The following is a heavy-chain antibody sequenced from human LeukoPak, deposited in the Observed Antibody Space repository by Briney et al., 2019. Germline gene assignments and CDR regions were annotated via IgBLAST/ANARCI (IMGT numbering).Heavy chain of an antibody. CDR2: TYYRSKWYN. J-gene: IGHJ6*03. D-gene: IGHD3-22*01. V-gene: IGHV6-1*01. Sequence: SQTLSLTCAISGDSVSSNSAAWNWIRQSPSRGLEWLGRTYYRSKWYNDYAVSVKSRITINPDTSKNQFSLQLNSVTPEDTAVYYCAREGACYYDSSGYPYYYYYYYMDVWGKGTTVTISS. CDR3: AREGACYYDSSGYPYYYYYYYMDV. CDR1: GDSVSSNSAA.